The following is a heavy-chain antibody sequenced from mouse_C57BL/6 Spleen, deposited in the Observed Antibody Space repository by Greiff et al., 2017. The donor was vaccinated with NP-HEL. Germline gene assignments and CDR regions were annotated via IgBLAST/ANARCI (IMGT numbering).Heavy chain of an antibody. CDR1: GYAFSSSW. CDR3: ARRDYGNYDAMDY. J-gene: IGHJ4*01. D-gene: IGHD2-1*01. Sequence: VQLQQSGPELVKPGASVKISCKASGYAFSSSWMNWVKQRPGKGLEWIGRIYPGDGDTNYNGKFKGKATLTADKSSSTAYMQLSSRTSEDSAVYFCARRDYGNYDAMDYWGQGTSVTVSS. V-gene: IGHV1-82*01. CDR2: IYPGDGDT.